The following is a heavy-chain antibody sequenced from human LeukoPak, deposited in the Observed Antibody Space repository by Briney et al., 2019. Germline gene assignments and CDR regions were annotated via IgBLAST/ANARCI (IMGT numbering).Heavy chain of an antibody. V-gene: IGHV1-2*02. Sequence: ASVKVSCKASGYTFTGYYMHWVRQAPGQGLEWMGWINPNSGGTNYAQKFQGRVTMTRDTSISTAYMELSRLRSDDTAVYYCARESSVVIIPVHYYYMDVWGKGTTVTVSS. J-gene: IGHJ6*03. CDR1: GYTFTGYY. CDR3: ARESSVVIIPVHYYYMDV. D-gene: IGHD3-3*01. CDR2: INPNSGGT.